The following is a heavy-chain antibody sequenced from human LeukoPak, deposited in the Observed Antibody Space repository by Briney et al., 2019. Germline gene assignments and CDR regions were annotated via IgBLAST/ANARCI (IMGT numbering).Heavy chain of an antibody. V-gene: IGHV1-3*04. Sequence: ASVKVSCKASGYTFTSYTMHWVRQAPGQRLEWMGWINTDNGNTKYSQKFQGRVTITRDTSASTAYMELSSLRSEDTAVYYCARASLYYDFLTGYSPYYFDYWGQGTLVTVTS. CDR1: GYTFTSYT. CDR3: ARASLYYDFLTGYSPYYFDY. D-gene: IGHD3-9*01. CDR2: INTDNGNT. J-gene: IGHJ4*02.